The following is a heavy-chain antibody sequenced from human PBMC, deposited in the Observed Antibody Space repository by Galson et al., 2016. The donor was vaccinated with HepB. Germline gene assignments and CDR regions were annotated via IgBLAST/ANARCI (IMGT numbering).Heavy chain of an antibody. CDR3: AKGYYFNSGSFSD. V-gene: IGHV3-30*18. CDR2: ISSTGNDI. Sequence: SLRLSCAASGFIFSSHGMHWVRQAPGKGLEWVALISSTGNDIYYSDSAEGRFTISRDNSRNTLDLQMNSLRAEDSAVYFCAKGYYFNSGSFSDWGQGALVTVSS. J-gene: IGHJ4*02. D-gene: IGHD3-10*01. CDR1: GFIFSSHG.